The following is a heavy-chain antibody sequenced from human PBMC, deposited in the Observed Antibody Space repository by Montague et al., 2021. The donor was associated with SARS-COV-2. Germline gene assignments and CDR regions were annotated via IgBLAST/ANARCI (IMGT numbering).Heavy chain of an antibody. Sequence: SETLSLTCTVSGASINIGTYYWTWIRQSPGKPLEWVGYIYVSGTTNYXXXLKRRVTILEDTSRNQFSLNLNSVTAADTAVYYYARGEWSGGFCYYGVAFDDWGQGTMVTVS. CDR3: ARGEWSGGFCYYGVAFDD. CDR2: IYVSGTT. J-gene: IGHJ3*01. D-gene: IGHD2-15*01. CDR1: GASINIGTYY. V-gene: IGHV4-61*01.